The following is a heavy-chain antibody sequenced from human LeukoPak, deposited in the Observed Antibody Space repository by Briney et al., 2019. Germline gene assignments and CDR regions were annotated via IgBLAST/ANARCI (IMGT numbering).Heavy chain of an antibody. V-gene: IGHV1-18*01. D-gene: IGHD5-18*01. CDR2: ISAYNGNT. CDR3: ARDPLQRYSYGYHRVLVAFDI. J-gene: IGHJ3*02. Sequence: GASVKVSCKASGYTFTSYGISWVRQAPGQGLEWMGWISAYNGNTNYAQKLQGRVTMTTDTSTSTAYMELRSLRSDDTAVYYCARDPLQRYSYGYHRVLVAFDIWGQGTMVTASS. CDR1: GYTFTSYG.